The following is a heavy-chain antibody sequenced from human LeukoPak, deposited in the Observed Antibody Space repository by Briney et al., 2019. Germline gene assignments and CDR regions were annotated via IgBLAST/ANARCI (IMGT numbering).Heavy chain of an antibody. CDR2: IKPDGSEK. CDR1: GFTVSSNY. Sequence: GGSLRLSCAASGFTVSSNYMSWLRQAPGKGLEWVANIKPDGSEKYYVDSVKGRFSISRDNAENSLYLQMNSLRAEDTAVYYCAGIRSEAGTWDYFDYWGQGALVTVSS. D-gene: IGHD6-19*01. CDR3: AGIRSEAGTWDYFDY. J-gene: IGHJ4*02. V-gene: IGHV3-7*01.